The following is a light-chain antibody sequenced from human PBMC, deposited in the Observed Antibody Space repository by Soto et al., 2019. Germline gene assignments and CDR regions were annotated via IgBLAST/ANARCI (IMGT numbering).Light chain of an antibody. Sequence: DIQMTQSPSTLSASVGDRVTITCRTSQSISSWLAWYQQKPGKAPKLLICDASSLESGVPSRFSGSGSGTEFTLTISSLQPDDFATYYCQQYNSYWTFGQWTKVEIK. J-gene: IGKJ1*01. CDR3: QQYNSYWT. CDR1: QSISSW. V-gene: IGKV1-5*01. CDR2: DAS.